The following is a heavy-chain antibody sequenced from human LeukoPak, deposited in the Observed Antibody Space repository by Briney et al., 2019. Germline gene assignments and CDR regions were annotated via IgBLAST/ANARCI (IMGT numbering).Heavy chain of an antibody. Sequence: GGSLRLSCAASGFTFSNYWMTWVRQAPGKGLEWVANMKQDGSEKYYVDSVKGRFTISRDNAKKSLYLQMNSLRVEDTAVYYCARWSLTVLLIRYFYYSYMDVWGKGTTVTVSS. CDR3: ARWSLTVLLIRYFYYSYMDV. CDR2: MKQDGSEK. J-gene: IGHJ6*03. CDR1: GFTFSNYW. V-gene: IGHV3-7*01. D-gene: IGHD3-10*01.